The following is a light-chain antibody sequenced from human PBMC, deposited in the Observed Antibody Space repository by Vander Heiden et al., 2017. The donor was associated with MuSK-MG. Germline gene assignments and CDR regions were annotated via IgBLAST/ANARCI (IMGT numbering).Light chain of an antibody. J-gene: IGLJ2*01. CDR2: VNN. CDR1: NSNIGAGYD. CDR3: QSYDSSLSVV. Sequence: QSVLTQPPSVSGAPGQRVTISCPGSNSNIGAGYDVHWYQQLPGTAPKLLIYVNNNRPSGVPDRFSGSKSGTSASLAITGLQAGDEADYYCQSYDSSLSVVFGGGTKLTVL. V-gene: IGLV1-40*01.